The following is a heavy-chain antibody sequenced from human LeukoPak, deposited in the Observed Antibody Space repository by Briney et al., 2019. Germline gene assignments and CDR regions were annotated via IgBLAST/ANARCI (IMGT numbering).Heavy chain of an antibody. J-gene: IGHJ4*02. Sequence: GGSLRLSCVASGFTFSMFSMNWVRQAPGKGLEWISYISSSSSTIHYADSVKGRFTISRDNAKKSLYLQMSSLRAEDTALYFCVRDSYCGGDCYRLHDLWGQGTLVAVSS. CDR1: GFTFSMFS. CDR3: VRDSYCGGDCYRLHDL. CDR2: ISSSSSTI. V-gene: IGHV3-48*01. D-gene: IGHD2-21*02.